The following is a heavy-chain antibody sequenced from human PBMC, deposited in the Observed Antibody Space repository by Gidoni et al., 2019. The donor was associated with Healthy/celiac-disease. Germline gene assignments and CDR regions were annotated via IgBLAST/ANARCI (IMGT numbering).Heavy chain of an antibody. J-gene: IGHJ4*02. Sequence: EVQLVQSGAAVTKPGESLKISCKGSGYSFTSYWIGWVRQMPGKGLEWMGIIYPGDSDTRYSPSFQGQVTISADKSISTAYLQWSSLKASDTAMYYCARSATVVTPRDWLDYWGQGTLVTVSS. CDR1: GYSFTSYW. CDR3: ARSATVVTPRDWLDY. CDR2: IYPGDSDT. D-gene: IGHD4-17*01. V-gene: IGHV5-51*03.